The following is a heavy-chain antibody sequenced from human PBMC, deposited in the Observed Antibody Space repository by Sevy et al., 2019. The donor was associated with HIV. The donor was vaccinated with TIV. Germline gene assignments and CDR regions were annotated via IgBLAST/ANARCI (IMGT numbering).Heavy chain of an antibody. Sequence: GGSLRLSCAASGFTFSSYAMSWVRQAPGKGLEWVSAISGSGGSTYYADSVKGRFTISRDNSKNTLYLQMNSLRAEDTAVYYCAKSPISGGGSYYRYYYYGMDVWGQGTTVTVSS. CDR1: GFTFSSYA. D-gene: IGHD1-26*01. V-gene: IGHV3-23*01. J-gene: IGHJ6*02. CDR3: AKSPISGGGSYYRYYYYGMDV. CDR2: ISGSGGST.